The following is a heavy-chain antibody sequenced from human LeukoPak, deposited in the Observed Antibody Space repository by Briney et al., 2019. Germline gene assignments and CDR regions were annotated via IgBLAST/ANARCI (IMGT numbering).Heavy chain of an antibody. J-gene: IGHJ4*02. Sequence: SETLSLTCTVSGGSISSSRYYWGWIRQPPGKGLEWIGSIYYSGSTYYNPSLKSRVTISVDTSKNQFSLKLSSVTAADTAVYYCARNTWHGGRGDFDYWGQGTLVTVSS. CDR2: IYYSGST. D-gene: IGHD3-16*01. V-gene: IGHV4-39*07. CDR3: ARNTWHGGRGDFDY. CDR1: GGSISSSRYY.